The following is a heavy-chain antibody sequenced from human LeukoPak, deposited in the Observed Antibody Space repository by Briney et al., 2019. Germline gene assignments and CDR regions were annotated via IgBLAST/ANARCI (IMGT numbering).Heavy chain of an antibody. J-gene: IGHJ4*02. CDR2: ISSSGSTI. CDR3: ARVSKGVVVTAYYFDY. Sequence: PGGSLRLSCAASGFTFSDYYMSWMRQAPGKGLEWVSYISSSGSTIYYADSVKGRFTISRDTAKSSLYLQMNSLRAEDPAVYYCARVSKGVVVTAYYFDYWGQGTLVTVSS. CDR1: GFTFSDYY. V-gene: IGHV3-11*04. D-gene: IGHD2-21*02.